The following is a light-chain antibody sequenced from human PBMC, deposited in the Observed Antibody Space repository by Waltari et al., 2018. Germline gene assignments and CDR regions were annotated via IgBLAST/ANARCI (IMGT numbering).Light chain of an antibody. CDR1: TSNIAPNT. J-gene: IGLJ3*02. V-gene: IGLV1-44*01. CDR3: SAWDDALNGYL. Sequence: QSVLTQPPSASGTPGQRVTIPCSGGTSNIAPNTENWYQHPPGTAPKLLIYSNILRPSGVPDRFSGSQSGTSASLAISGLQSEDEGDYYCSAWDDALNGYLFGGGTKLTVL. CDR2: SNI.